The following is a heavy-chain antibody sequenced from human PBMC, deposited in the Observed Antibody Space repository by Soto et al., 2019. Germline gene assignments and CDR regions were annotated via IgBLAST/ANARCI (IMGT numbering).Heavy chain of an antibody. D-gene: IGHD1-26*01. CDR1: GFTFSSYA. V-gene: IGHV3-23*01. CDR3: AKDSAVIVLAT. Sequence: EVQLLESGGGLVQPGGSLRLSCAASGFTFSSYAMSWVRQAPGKGLGWVSAISGSGGSTYYADSVKGRFTISRDNSKKTLYMQMNRQRAEDTAVCDCAKDSAVIVLATWGQGTLVTVSS. J-gene: IGHJ4*02. CDR2: ISGSGGST.